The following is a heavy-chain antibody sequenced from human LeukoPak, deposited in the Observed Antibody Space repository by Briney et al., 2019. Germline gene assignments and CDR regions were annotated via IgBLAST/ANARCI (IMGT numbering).Heavy chain of an antibody. D-gene: IGHD6-13*01. CDR3: ANDIAAAGSDGDY. J-gene: IGHJ4*02. CDR1: GFTFSSYG. Sequence: GGSLRLSCAASGFTFSSYGMHWVRQAPGKGLEWVAFIRYDGSNKYYADSVKGRFTISRDNSKNTLYLQVNSLRAEDTAVYYCANDIAAAGSDGDYWGQGTLVTVSS. CDR2: IRYDGSNK. V-gene: IGHV3-30*02.